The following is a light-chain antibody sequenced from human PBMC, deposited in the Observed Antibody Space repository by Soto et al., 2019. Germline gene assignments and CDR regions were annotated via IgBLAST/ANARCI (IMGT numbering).Light chain of an antibody. Sequence: AIRMTQSPSSFSASTGDRVTITCRASQGISSYLAWYQQKPGKAPKLLIYAASTLQSGVPSRFSGSGSGTDFTLTISCLQSEDFATYYCQQRHSYPITFGQGTRLEIK. CDR2: AAS. V-gene: IGKV1-8*01. CDR3: QQRHSYPIT. J-gene: IGKJ5*01. CDR1: QGISSY.